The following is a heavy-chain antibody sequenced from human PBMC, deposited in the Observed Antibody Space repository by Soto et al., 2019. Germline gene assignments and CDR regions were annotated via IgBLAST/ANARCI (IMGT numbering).Heavy chain of an antibody. J-gene: IGHJ5*02. CDR2: IIPICGTA. Sequence: QVQLVQSGAEVKKPGSSVKVSCKASGGTFSSYALSWVRQAPGQGLEWMGGIIPICGTANDAQKFQGRVTITADESTSTDYMELSSLRAEDTAVYYCARETEAVAGDQWFDPWGQGTLVTVSS. D-gene: IGHD6-19*01. V-gene: IGHV1-69*01. CDR1: GGTFSSYA. CDR3: ARETEAVAGDQWFDP.